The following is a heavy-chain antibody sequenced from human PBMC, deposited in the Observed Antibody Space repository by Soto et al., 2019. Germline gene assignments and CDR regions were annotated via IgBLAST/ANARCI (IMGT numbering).Heavy chain of an antibody. CDR1: GFAFSSYG. D-gene: IGHD3-10*01. CDR2: IWSGGSDK. CDR3: ARVYGSGTYPIDY. J-gene: IGHJ4*02. V-gene: IGHV3-33*01. Sequence: QVQLVESGGGVVQPGRSLRLSCAASGFAFSSYGMHWVRQAPGKGPEWVTVIWSGGSDKYYADSVKGRFTISRDNSKNTLYLQMNSLRAEDTAVYYCARVYGSGTYPIDYWGQGTLVTVSS.